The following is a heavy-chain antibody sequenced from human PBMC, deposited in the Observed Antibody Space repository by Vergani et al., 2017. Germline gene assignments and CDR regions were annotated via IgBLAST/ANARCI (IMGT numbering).Heavy chain of an antibody. V-gene: IGHV4-39*01. J-gene: IGHJ4*02. CDR1: GGSISGSSYY. CDR3: ARPLDGGVSSPLH. Sequence: QVQLQQWGAGLLKPSETLSLICTVSGGSISGSSYYWGWIRQPPGKGLEWIGSIYYRGSTYYNPSLKSRVTIAVDTSKKQLSLKMNSVTAADTAVYYCARPLDGGVSSPLHWGQGTLVTVSA. CDR2: IYYRGST. D-gene: IGHD6-13*01.